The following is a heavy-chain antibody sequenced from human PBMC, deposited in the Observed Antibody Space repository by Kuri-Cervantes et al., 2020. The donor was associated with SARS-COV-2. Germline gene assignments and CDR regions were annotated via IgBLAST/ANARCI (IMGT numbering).Heavy chain of an antibody. J-gene: IGHJ6*02. Sequence: SVKVSCKASGGTFSSYAIGWVRQAPGQGLEWMGGIIPILGIANYAQKFQGRVTITADKSTSTAYMELSSLRSEDTAVYYCAREVRGYYDSSGRGLNYYYGMDVWGQGTTVTVSS. D-gene: IGHD3-22*01. CDR2: IIPILGIA. CDR1: GGTFSSYA. V-gene: IGHV1-69*10. CDR3: AREVRGYYDSSGRGLNYYYGMDV.